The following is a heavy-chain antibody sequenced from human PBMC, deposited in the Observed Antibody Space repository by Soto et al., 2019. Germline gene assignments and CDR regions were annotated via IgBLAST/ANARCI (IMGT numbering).Heavy chain of an antibody. V-gene: IGHV3-21*01. CDR3: ARDRGYDAHDYYYNAMDV. D-gene: IGHD2-15*01. CDR2: IRCFSPYT. CDR1: GFTFRSYT. J-gene: IGHJ6*02. Sequence: GGSLRLSCVASGFTFRSYTRNWVRQAPGEGLEWVSAIRCFSPYTFYADSVKGRFTISRDNAKNSLYLQMNSLRAEDTAVYYCARDRGYDAHDYYYNAMDVWGQGTMVTVSS.